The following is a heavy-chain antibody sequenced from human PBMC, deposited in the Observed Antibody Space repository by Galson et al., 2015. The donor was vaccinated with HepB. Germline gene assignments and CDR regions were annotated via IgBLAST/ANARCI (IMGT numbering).Heavy chain of an antibody. CDR2: ISGSGDNT. V-gene: IGHV3-23*01. J-gene: IGHJ4*02. Sequence: SLRLSCAASGFTFSSYGMRWVRQAPGKGLEWVSGISGSGDNTYYADSVKGWFTISRDSSKNTLYLQMNSLRADDTAVYYCAKFSSSPSRYFDYWGQGTLVAASS. D-gene: IGHD2-2*01. CDR3: AKFSSSPSRYFDY. CDR1: GFTFSSYG.